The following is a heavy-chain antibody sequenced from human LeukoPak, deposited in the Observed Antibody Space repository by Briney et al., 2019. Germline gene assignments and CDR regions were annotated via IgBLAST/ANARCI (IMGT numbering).Heavy chain of an antibody. J-gene: IGHJ4*02. D-gene: IGHD1-7*01. Sequence: ASVKVSCKASGGTFSSYAISWVRQAPGQGLEWMGWISAYNGNTNYAQKLQGRVTMATDTSTSTAYMELRSLRFDDTAVYYCARDPRGTGTTDYWGQGTLVTVSS. CDR2: ISAYNGNT. CDR3: ARDPRGTGTTDY. V-gene: IGHV1-18*01. CDR1: GGTFSSYA.